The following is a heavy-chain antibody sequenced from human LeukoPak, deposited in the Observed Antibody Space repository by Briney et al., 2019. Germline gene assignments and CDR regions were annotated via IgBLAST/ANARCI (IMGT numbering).Heavy chain of an antibody. Sequence: SETLSLTWTVSGGSISNYYWSWIRQPPGKGLEWVGYIYYSGSTNYNPSLKGRVTISVDTSKNQFSLKLSSVAAAYTAVYYCARQWSGSSWLIFDYWGQGTLVTVPS. CDR2: IYYSGST. CDR1: GGSISNYY. D-gene: IGHD6-13*01. V-gene: IGHV4-59*08. J-gene: IGHJ4*02. CDR3: ARQWSGSSWLIFDY.